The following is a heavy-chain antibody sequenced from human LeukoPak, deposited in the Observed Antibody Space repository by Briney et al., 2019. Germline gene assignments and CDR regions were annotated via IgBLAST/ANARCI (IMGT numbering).Heavy chain of an antibody. CDR2: IKQDGSKK. CDR1: GYTLTELS. CDR3: TRVGYIDEGIDY. V-gene: IGHV3-7*04. J-gene: IGHJ4*02. Sequence: VASVKVSCKVSGYTLTELSMHWVRQAPGKGLEWVANIKQDGSKKSYVDSVKGRFTISRDNAKNSLYLQMNSLRAEDTAIYYCTRVGYIDEGIDYWGQGTLVTVSS. D-gene: IGHD5-24*01.